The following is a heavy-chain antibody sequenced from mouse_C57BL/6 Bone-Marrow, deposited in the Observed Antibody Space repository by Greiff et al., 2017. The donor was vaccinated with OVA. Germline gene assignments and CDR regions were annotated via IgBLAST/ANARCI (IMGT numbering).Heavy chain of an antibody. D-gene: IGHD2-4*01. CDR2: ISSGSSTI. Sequence: EVKVVESGGGLVKPGGSLKLSCAASGFTFSDYGMHWVRQAPEKGLEWVAYISSGSSTIYYADTVKGRFTISRDNAKNTLFLQMTSLRSEDTAMYYCARPWGSTRITTGWYFDVWGTGTTVTVSS. V-gene: IGHV5-17*01. CDR3: ARPWGSTRITTGWYFDV. J-gene: IGHJ1*03. CDR1: GFTFSDYG.